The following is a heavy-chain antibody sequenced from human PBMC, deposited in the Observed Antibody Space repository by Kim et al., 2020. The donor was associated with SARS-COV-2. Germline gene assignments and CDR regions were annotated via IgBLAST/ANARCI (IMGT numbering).Heavy chain of an antibody. CDR2: ISYDGSNK. CDR3: ARAHHDIDYYDSSFGA. D-gene: IGHD3-22*01. Sequence: GGSLRLSCAASGFTFSSYAMHWVRQAPGKGLEWVAVISYDGSNKYYADSVKGRFTISRDNSKNTLYLQMNSLRAEDTAVYYCARAHHDIDYYDSSFGAWGQGTMVTVSS. CDR1: GFTFSSYA. V-gene: IGHV3-30-3*01. J-gene: IGHJ3*01.